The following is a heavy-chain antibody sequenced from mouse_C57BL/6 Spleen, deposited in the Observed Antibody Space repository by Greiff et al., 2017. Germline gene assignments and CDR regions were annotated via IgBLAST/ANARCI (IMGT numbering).Heavy chain of an antibody. V-gene: IGHV1-82*01. CDR1: GYAFSSSW. D-gene: IGHD1-1*01. J-gene: IGHJ4*01. CDR3: ARDYGSSYDYAMDY. Sequence: QVQLQQSGPEPVKPGASVKISCKASGYAFSSSWMNWVKQRPGKGLEWIGRIYPGDGDTNYNGKFKGKATLTADKSSSTAYMQLSSLTSEDSAVYFCARDYGSSYDYAMDYWGQGTSVTVSS. CDR2: IYPGDGDT.